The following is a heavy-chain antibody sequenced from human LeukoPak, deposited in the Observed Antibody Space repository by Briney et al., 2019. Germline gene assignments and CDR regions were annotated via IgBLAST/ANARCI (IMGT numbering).Heavy chain of an antibody. CDR1: GFTFSSFW. CDR2: IKEDGSML. CDR3: ARVVTWFDP. Sequence: GGSLRLSCAASGFTFSSFWMSWVRQAPGKGLEWVAHIKEDGSMLSYVDSVKGRFTISRDNAKNSVYLQMNSLRAEDTAVNYCARVVTWFDPWGQGSLVTVSS. J-gene: IGHJ5*02. V-gene: IGHV3-7*04.